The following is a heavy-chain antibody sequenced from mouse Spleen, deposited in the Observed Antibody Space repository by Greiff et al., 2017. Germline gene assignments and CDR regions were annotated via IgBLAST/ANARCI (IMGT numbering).Heavy chain of an antibody. Sequence: QVQLKQPGAELVRPGTSVKLSCKASGYTFTSYWMHWVKQSPGKGLEWIGLIDPSDSYTDYNQKFKGKATLTVDTSSSTAYMQLSSLTSEDSAGYYCAPTTATFMDYWGQGTSVTVSS. CDR2: IDPSDSYT. V-gene: IGHV1-59*01. CDR1: GYTFTSYW. D-gene: IGHD1-2*01. CDR3: APTTATFMDY. J-gene: IGHJ4*01.